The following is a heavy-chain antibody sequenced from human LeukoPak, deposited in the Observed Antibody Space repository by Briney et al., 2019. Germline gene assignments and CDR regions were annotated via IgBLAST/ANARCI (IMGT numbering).Heavy chain of an antibody. CDR1: GYTLTELS. CDR2: FDPEDGET. V-gene: IGHV1-24*01. J-gene: IGHJ4*02. Sequence: GASVKVSCKVSGYTLTELSMHWVRQAPGKGLEWMGGFDPEDGETIYAQKSQGRVTMTEDTSTDTAYMELSSLRSEDTAVYYCATVRGPLYSSSWWYEWGQGTLVTVSS. CDR3: ATVRGPLYSSSWWYE. D-gene: IGHD6-13*01.